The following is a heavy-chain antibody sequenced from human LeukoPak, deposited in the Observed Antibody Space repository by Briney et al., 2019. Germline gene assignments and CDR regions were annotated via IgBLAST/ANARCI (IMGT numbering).Heavy chain of an antibody. Sequence: SETLSLTCTVSGGSISSGDYYWSWIRQPPGRGLVWIGYIFHSGGTYYNPTLKSRITISLDTSKNQFSLKLKSVTAADTAVYYCARGSSSSWYAGWFDPWGQGTLVTVSS. CDR2: IFHSGGT. V-gene: IGHV4-30-4*01. D-gene: IGHD6-13*01. J-gene: IGHJ5*02. CDR3: ARGSSSSWYAGWFDP. CDR1: GGSISSGDYY.